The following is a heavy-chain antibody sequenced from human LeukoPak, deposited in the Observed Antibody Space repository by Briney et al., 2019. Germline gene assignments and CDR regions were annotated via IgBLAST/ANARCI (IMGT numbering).Heavy chain of an antibody. V-gene: IGHV1-2*02. CDR2: INPNSGGT. CDR3: ATTPTQWLVPPSYYYGMDV. CDR1: GYTFTGYY. D-gene: IGHD6-19*01. J-gene: IGHJ6*02. Sequence: ASVKVSCKASGYTFTGYYMHWVRQAPGQGLEWMGWINPNSGGTNYAQKCQGRVTMTRDTSISTAYMELSRLRSDDTAVYYCATTPTQWLVPPSYYYGMDVWGQGTTVTVSS.